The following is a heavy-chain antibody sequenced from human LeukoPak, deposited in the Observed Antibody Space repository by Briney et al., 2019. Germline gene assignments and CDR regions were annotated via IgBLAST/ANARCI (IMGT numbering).Heavy chain of an antibody. CDR1: GFTFDDYA. Sequence: GGSLRLSCAASGFTFDDYAMHWVRQAPGKGLEWVSGISWNSGSIGYADSVKGRFTISRDNAKNSLYLQMNSLRAEDTALYYCAKDTNWGNVDYWGQGTLVTVSS. V-gene: IGHV3-9*01. D-gene: IGHD7-27*01. CDR3: AKDTNWGNVDY. J-gene: IGHJ4*02. CDR2: ISWNSGSI.